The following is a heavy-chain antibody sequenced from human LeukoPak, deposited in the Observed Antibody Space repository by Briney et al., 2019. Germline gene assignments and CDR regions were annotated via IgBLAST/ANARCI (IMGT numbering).Heavy chain of an antibody. V-gene: IGHV1-24*01. D-gene: IGHD6-19*01. CDR2: FDPEDGET. J-gene: IGHJ6*03. Sequence: GASVKVSCKVSGYTLTELSMHWVRQAPGKGLEWMGGFDPEDGETIYAQKFQGRVTMTEDTSTDTAYMELSSLKASDTAMYYCARCAGWYSQLGKYYYMDVWGKGTTVTVSS. CDR3: ARCAGWYSQLGKYYYMDV. CDR1: GYTLTELS.